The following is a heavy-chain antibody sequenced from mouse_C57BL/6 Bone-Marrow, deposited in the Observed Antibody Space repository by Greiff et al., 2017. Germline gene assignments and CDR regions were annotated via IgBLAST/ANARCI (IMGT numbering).Heavy chain of an antibody. CDR3: ARAGGYYVPDD. Sequence: QVQLQQSGPELVKPGASVKISCKASGYAFSSSWMNWVKQRPGKGLEWIGRIYPGDGDTNYNGKFKGKATLTADKSSSTAYMQLSSLTSEDSAVYFCARAGGYYVPDDWGQGTTLTVSS. J-gene: IGHJ2*01. D-gene: IGHD2-3*01. V-gene: IGHV1-82*01. CDR1: GYAFSSSW. CDR2: IYPGDGDT.